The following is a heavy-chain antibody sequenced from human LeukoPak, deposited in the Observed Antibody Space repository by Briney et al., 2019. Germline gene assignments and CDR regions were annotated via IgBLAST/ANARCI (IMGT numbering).Heavy chain of an antibody. J-gene: IGHJ5*02. CDR2: IRSSSNYI. V-gene: IGHV3-21*01. D-gene: IGHD3-10*01. CDR3: AREMLAGSGSYYAERWFDP. CDR1: GFTFSSYS. Sequence: GRCLRLSCASSGFTFSSYSTNWVPHAPGRGLEWASSIRSSSNYISYTESVKGRFTISRDNAKNALYLQMNSLRGEDTAVYYCAREMLAGSGSYYAERWFDPWGQGTLVTVSS.